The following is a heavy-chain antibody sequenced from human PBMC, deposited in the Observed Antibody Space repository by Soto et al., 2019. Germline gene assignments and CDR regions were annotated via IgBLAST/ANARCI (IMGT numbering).Heavy chain of an antibody. Sequence: SCKVSGYTLSELAIQWVRQSPGKGLEWMGGFDPEDGETFYAQKFQGRVTMTEDKSTDTAYMELRSLRSEDTAVYYCAGGYCTRTSCHDYDNWGQGTQVTVSS. CDR3: AGGYCTRTSCHDYDN. V-gene: IGHV1-24*01. D-gene: IGHD2-2*01. CDR2: FDPEDGET. CDR1: GYTLSELA. J-gene: IGHJ4*02.